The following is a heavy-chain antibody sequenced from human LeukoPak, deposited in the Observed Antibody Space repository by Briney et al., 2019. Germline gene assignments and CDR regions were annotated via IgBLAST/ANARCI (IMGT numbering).Heavy chain of an antibody. V-gene: IGHV3-30*02. CDR3: AKDGAGQYCSSTSCPPYFDS. Sequence: PGGSLRLSCAASGFTFSSYGMHWVRQAPGKGLEWVAFIRYDGSNKYYADSVKGRFTISRDNSKNTLYLQMNSLRAEDTAVYYCAKDGAGQYCSSTSCPPYFDSWGQGTLVTVSS. CDR2: IRYDGSNK. CDR1: GFTFSSYG. D-gene: IGHD2-2*01. J-gene: IGHJ4*02.